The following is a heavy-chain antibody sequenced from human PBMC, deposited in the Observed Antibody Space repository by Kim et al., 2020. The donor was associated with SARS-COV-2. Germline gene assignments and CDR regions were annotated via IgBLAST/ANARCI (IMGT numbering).Heavy chain of an antibody. J-gene: IGHJ6*02. CDR2: ISDGGTKT. CDR3: AKAFVAVPRAVFVWYYYYGMDV. CDR1: GFTFNNYG. Sequence: GGSLRLSCEASGFTFNNYGMNWVRQAPGKGLEWVSAISDGGTKTYYADSVKGRFTISRDNSKNTLYLQMNSLRAEDTAVYYCAKAFVAVPRAVFVWYYYYGMDVWGQGTTVTVS. D-gene: IGHD2-2*01. V-gene: IGHV3-23*01.